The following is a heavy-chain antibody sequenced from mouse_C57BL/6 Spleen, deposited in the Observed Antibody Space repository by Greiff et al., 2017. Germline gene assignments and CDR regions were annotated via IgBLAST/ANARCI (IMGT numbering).Heavy chain of an antibody. J-gene: IGHJ2*01. CDR2: IDPSDSYT. Sequence: QVQLKQPGAELVKPGASVKLSCKASGYTFTSYWMQWVKQRPGQGLEWIGEIDPSDSYTNYNQKFKGKATLTVYTSSSTAYMQLSSLTSEDSAVYYCARVITTLEVDCWGTGTTLTVSS. D-gene: IGHD1-1*01. V-gene: IGHV1-50*01. CDR3: ARVITTLEVDC. CDR1: GYTFTSYW.